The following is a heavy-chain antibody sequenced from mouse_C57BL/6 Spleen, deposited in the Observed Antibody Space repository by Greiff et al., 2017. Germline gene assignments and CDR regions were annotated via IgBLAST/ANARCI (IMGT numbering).Heavy chain of an antibody. CDR2: INPNNGGT. J-gene: IGHJ2*01. CDR3: ATITTVVADY. V-gene: IGHV1-26*01. Sequence: VQLQQSGPELVKPGASVKISCKASGYTFTDYYMNWVKQSHGKSLEWIGDINPNNGGTSYNQKFKGKATLTVDKSSSTAYMELRSLTSEDSAVXYCATITTVVADYWGQGTTLTVSS. D-gene: IGHD1-1*01. CDR1: GYTFTDYY.